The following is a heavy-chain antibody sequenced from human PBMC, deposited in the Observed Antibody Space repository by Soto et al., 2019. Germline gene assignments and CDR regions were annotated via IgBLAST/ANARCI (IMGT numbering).Heavy chain of an antibody. Sequence: EVQMVESGGGLVQPGGSLRLSCAASGFTFSSHWMHWVRQAPGKGLVWVSRINSDGNTTSYADSVKGRFTISRDNAKNTLYLQMNSLRAEDTAVYYCARDGYGSGSHYYYGMDVCGQGTTVTVSS. CDR1: GFTFSSHW. V-gene: IGHV3-74*01. J-gene: IGHJ6*02. D-gene: IGHD3-10*01. CDR3: ARDGYGSGSHYYYGMDV. CDR2: INSDGNTT.